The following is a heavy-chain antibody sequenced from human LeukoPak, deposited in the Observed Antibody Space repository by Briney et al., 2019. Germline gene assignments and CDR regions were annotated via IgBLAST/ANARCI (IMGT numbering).Heavy chain of an antibody. CDR1: GGSISSYY. CDR3: ARSGGTWSYNY. V-gene: IGHV4-4*07. CDR2: IYSSGST. Sequence: SETLSLTCTVSGGSISSYYWSWIRQPAGKGLEWIGRIYSSGSTDYNPSLKSRVTMSVDTSKNKFSLTLTSVTAADTAVYYCARSGGTWSYNYWGQGTLVTVSS. D-gene: IGHD1-26*01. J-gene: IGHJ4*02.